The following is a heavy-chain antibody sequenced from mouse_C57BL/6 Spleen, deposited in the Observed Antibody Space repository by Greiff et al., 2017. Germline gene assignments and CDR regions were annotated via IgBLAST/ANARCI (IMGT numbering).Heavy chain of an antibody. CDR1: GYTFTSYW. CDR2: IDPSDSYT. CDR3: ASQGGIATRYFEV. J-gene: IGHJ1*03. Sequence: QVQLQQPGAELVRPGTSVKLSCKASGYTFTSYWMHWVKQRPGQGLEWIGVIDPSDSYTNYNQKFKGKATLTVDTSSSTAYMQLSSLTSEDSAVYYCASQGGIATRYFEVWGTGTTVTVAT. D-gene: IGHD1-1*01. V-gene: IGHV1-59*01.